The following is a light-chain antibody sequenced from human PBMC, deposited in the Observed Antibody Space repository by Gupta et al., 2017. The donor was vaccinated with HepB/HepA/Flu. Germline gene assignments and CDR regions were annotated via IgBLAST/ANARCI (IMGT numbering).Light chain of an antibody. J-gene: IGLJ1*01. CDR3: LAWHDSLNGYV. V-gene: IGLV1-44*01. Sequence: QSVRTQPPSASGTPGPRVTISCSGSSSNIGSESVSWYQQVPGPATTPLTYSNNQRHSGVPDRFSRCKSGHSASPALSGLQSEDEVDFYCLAWHDSLNGYVSGTGPTVT. CDR2: SNN. CDR1: SSNIGSES.